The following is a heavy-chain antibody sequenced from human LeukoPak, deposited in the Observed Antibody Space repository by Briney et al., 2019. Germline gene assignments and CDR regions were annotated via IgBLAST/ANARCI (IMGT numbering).Heavy chain of an antibody. V-gene: IGHV3-30*03. D-gene: IGHD3-10*01. CDR1: GFTFSRYG. J-gene: IGHJ4*02. Sequence: GRSLRLSCAASGFTFSRYGMHWVRQAPGKGLEWVAVISYDGSNKYYADSVKGRFTISRDNSKNTLYLQMNSLRAEDTAVYYCSMVRGVNEPFDYWGQGTLVTVSS. CDR3: SMVRGVNEPFDY. CDR2: ISYDGSNK.